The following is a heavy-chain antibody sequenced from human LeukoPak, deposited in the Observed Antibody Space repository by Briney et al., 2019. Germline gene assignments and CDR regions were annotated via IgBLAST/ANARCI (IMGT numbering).Heavy chain of an antibody. V-gene: IGHV3-23*01. D-gene: IGHD1-1*01. CDR2: ISGSGGST. Sequence: GGPLRLSCAASGFTFSSYAMSWVRQAPGKGLEWVSAISGSGGSTYYADSVKGRFTISRDNSKNTLYLQMNSLRAEDTAVYYCAKKSWNDVRPMGYRGQGTLVTVSS. J-gene: IGHJ4*02. CDR1: GFTFSSYA. CDR3: AKKSWNDVRPMGY.